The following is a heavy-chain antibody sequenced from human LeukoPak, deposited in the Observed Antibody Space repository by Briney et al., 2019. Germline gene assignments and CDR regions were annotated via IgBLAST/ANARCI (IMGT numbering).Heavy chain of an antibody. V-gene: IGHV4-59*01. D-gene: IGHD6-6*01. CDR3: ARDYMGQLGGWFHWFDP. CDR2: IYYSGST. Sequence: SETLSLTCTVSGGSISSYYWSWIRQPPGKGLEWIGYIYYSGSTNYNPSLKSRVTISVDTSKNQFSLKLSSVTAADTAVYYCARDYMGQLGGWFHWFDPWGQGTLVTVSS. CDR1: GGSISSYY. J-gene: IGHJ5*02.